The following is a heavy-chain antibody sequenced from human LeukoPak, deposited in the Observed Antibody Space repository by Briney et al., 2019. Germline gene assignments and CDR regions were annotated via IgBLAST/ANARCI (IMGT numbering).Heavy chain of an antibody. J-gene: IGHJ4*02. CDR2: INAGNGNT. D-gene: IGHD1-26*01. CDR3: ARGMEWELLIEDY. Sequence: ASVKVSCKASGYTFTSYAMHWVRQAPGQRLEWMGWINAGNGNTKYSQKFQGRVTITRDTSASTTYMELSSLRSEDTAVYYCARGMEWELLIEDYWGQGTLVTVSS. V-gene: IGHV1-3*01. CDR1: GYTFTSYA.